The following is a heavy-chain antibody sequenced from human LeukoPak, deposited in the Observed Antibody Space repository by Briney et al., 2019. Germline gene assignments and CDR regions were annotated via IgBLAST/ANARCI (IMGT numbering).Heavy chain of an antibody. D-gene: IGHD3-10*01. Sequence: SETLSLTCTVSGYSISSGYYWGWIRQPPGKGLEWIGSIYHSGSTYYNPSLKSRVTISVDTSKNQFSLKLSSVTAADTAVYYCARDTLTMVRGGAYYYMDVWGKGTTVTISS. CDR1: GYSISSGYY. J-gene: IGHJ6*03. V-gene: IGHV4-38-2*02. CDR2: IYHSGST. CDR3: ARDTLTMVRGGAYYYMDV.